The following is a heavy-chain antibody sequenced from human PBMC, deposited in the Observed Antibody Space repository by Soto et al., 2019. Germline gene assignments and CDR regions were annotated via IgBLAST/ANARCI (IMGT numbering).Heavy chain of an antibody. D-gene: IGHD6-13*01. J-gene: IGHJ6*02. Sequence: GGSLRLSCAASGFTFSSYGMHWVRQAPGKGLEWVAVISYDGSNKYYADTVKGRFTISRDNSKDTLYLQMNSLRAEDTAVFYCAKDKGKQQPESYGMDVWGQGTTVTVSS. V-gene: IGHV3-30*18. CDR3: AKDKGKQQPESYGMDV. CDR2: ISYDGSNK. CDR1: GFTFSSYG.